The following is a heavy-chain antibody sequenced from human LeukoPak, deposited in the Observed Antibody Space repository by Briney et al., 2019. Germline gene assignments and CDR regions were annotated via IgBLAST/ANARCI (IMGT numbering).Heavy chain of an antibody. J-gene: IGHJ4*02. CDR3: ASGGGYNSLYY. CDR2: IKQDGSEK. Sequence: GGSLRLSCAASGFTFSSYWMSWVRQAPGKGLEWVANIKQDGSEKYYVDSVKGRFTISRDNAKNSLYLRMNSLRAEDTAVYYCASGGGYNSLYYWGQGTLVTVSS. V-gene: IGHV3-7*01. D-gene: IGHD5-24*01. CDR1: GFTFSSYW.